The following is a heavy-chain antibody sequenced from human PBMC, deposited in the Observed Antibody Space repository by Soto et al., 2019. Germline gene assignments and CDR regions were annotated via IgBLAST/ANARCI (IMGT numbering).Heavy chain of an antibody. D-gene: IGHD5-18*01. CDR1: GGTFSSYA. CDR3: ARDHGGYGYGNNWFDP. CDR2: IIPIFGTA. V-gene: IGHV1-69*01. Sequence: QVQLVQSAAEVKKPGSSVKVSCKASGGTFSSYAISWVRHAPGQGLAWMGGIIPIFGTANYAQKFQGRVTITADESTSTAYMELSSLRSEDTAVYYCARDHGGYGYGNNWFDPWGQGTLVTVSS. J-gene: IGHJ5*02.